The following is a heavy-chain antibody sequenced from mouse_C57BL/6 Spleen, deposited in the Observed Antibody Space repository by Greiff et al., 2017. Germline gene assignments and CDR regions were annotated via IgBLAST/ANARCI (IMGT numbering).Heavy chain of an antibody. CDR3: SRPRYGSSYGYFDV. J-gene: IGHJ1*03. D-gene: IGHD1-1*01. V-gene: IGHV1-18*01. Sequence: VQLQQSGAELVKPGASVKIPCKASGYTFTDYNMDWVKQSHGRSLEWIGDINPNNGGTIYNQKFKGKATLTVDKSSSTADMVLRSLTSEDTAVYYCSRPRYGSSYGYFDVWGTGTTVTVSA. CDR2: INPNNGGT. CDR1: GYTFTDYN.